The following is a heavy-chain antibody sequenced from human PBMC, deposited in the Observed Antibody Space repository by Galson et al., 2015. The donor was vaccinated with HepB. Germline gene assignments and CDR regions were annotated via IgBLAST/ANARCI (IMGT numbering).Heavy chain of an antibody. CDR2: IYPDDSDT. CDR3: ARLTRYNWNNEVFDI. CDR1: GYSFTNYW. D-gene: IGHD1/OR15-1a*01. Sequence: QSGAEVKKPGESLRISCKGSGYSFTNYWIGWVRQMPGKGLEWMGIIYPDDSDTRYSPSFQGQVTISADKSINTAYLQWSSLKASDTAIYYCARLTRYNWNNEVFDIWGQGTMVTVSS. J-gene: IGHJ3*02. V-gene: IGHV5-51*03.